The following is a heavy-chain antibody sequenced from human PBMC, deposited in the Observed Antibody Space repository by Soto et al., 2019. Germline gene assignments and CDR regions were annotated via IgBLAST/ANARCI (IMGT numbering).Heavy chain of an antibody. CDR1: GYTFTSYA. J-gene: IGHJ4*02. CDR2: INAGNGNT. CDR3: ARDRDTVTTVAILDY. Sequence: GASVKVSCKASGYTFTSYAMHWVRQAPGQRLEWMGWINAGNGNTKYSQKFQGRVTITRDTSASTAYMELSSLRSEDTAVYYCARDRDTVTTVAILDYWGQGTLVTVSS. V-gene: IGHV1-3*01. D-gene: IGHD4-17*01.